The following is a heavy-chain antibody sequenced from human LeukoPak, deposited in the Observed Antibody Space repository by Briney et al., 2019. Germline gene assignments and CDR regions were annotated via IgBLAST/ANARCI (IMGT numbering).Heavy chain of an antibody. J-gene: IGHJ4*02. V-gene: IGHV3-53*01. CDR2: IYSGGST. Sequence: PGGSLRLSCAASGFTVSSNYMSWVRQAPGKGLEWVSVIYSGGSTYYADSVKGRFTISRDNSKNTLYLQMNCLRAEDTAVYYCAKANPRYCSGGSCYSEFDYWGQGTLVTVSS. CDR3: AKANPRYCSGGSCYSEFDY. D-gene: IGHD2-15*01. CDR1: GFTVSSNY.